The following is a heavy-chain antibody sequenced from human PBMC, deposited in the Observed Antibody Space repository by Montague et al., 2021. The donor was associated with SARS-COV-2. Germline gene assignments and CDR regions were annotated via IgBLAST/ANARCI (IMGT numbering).Heavy chain of an antibody. V-gene: IGHV4-4*07. Sequence: SETLSLTCTVSGVAINKFHWSWIRQPAGKGLEWTGRMYDRGSTDYSPSLKSRVTMSVDTSKNRLSLRLKSVTAADTAVYYCARDMSSGDGMDVWGQGTTVTVS. CDR1: GVAINKFH. CDR2: MYDRGST. D-gene: IGHD3-22*01. CDR3: ARDMSSGDGMDV. J-gene: IGHJ6*02.